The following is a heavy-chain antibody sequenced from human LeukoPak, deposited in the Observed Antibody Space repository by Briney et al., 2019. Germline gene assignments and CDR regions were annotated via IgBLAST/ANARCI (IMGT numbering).Heavy chain of an antibody. D-gene: IGHD3-3*01. CDR1: GGSISSGDYY. Sequence: SETLSLTCTVSGGSISSGDYYWSWIRQPPGKGLEWIGYIYYSGSTYYNPSLKSRVTISVDTSKNQFSLKLSSVTAADTAVYYCARIFGVVNIMDVWGKGTTVTVSS. CDR2: IYYSGST. J-gene: IGHJ6*03. CDR3: ARIFGVVNIMDV. V-gene: IGHV4-30-4*08.